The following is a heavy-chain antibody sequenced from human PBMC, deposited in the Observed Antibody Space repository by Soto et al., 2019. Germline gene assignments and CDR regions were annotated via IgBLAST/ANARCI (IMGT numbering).Heavy chain of an antibody. D-gene: IGHD2-2*01. Sequence: ASVKVSCKASGYIFTNYDINWVRQATGQGLEYLGWINPNSGNTGYVQKFQGRVTMTRNTSINTAYMELSSLRAEDTAVYYCARGGIVLVPAFPMPLHYNYNGMEVWGQGTTVTVSS. CDR1: GYIFTNYD. V-gene: IGHV1-8*01. CDR2: INPNSGNT. J-gene: IGHJ6*02. CDR3: ARGGIVLVPAFPMPLHYNYNGMEV.